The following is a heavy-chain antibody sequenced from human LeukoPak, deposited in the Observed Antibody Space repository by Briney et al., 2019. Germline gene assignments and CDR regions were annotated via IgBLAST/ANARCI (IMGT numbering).Heavy chain of an antibody. CDR3: ARDGATVATPFFDY. J-gene: IGHJ4*02. CDR1: GFTFTGYY. D-gene: IGHD4-17*01. CDR2: INANNGDT. V-gene: IGHV1-2*04. Sequence: GGSLRLSCAASGFTFTGYYMHWVRQAPGQGLEWMGWINANNGDTNYAQKFRGWVTMTRDTSLSTVYMEVSRLRSDDTAVYYCARDGATVATPFFDYWGQGTLVTVSS.